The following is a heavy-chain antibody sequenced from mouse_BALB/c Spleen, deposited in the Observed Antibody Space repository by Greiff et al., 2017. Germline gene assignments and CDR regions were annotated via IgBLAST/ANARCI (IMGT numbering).Heavy chain of an antibody. Sequence: EVHLVESGGGLVKPGGSLKLSCAASGFTFSSYAMSWVRQSPEKRLEWVAEISSGGSYTYYPDTVTGRFTISRDNAKNTLYLEMSSLRSEDTAMYYCARSGRGTPFAYWGQGTLVTVSA. V-gene: IGHV5-9-4*01. CDR2: ISSGGSYT. CDR3: ARSGRGTPFAY. D-gene: IGHD4-1*01. CDR1: GFTFSSYA. J-gene: IGHJ3*01.